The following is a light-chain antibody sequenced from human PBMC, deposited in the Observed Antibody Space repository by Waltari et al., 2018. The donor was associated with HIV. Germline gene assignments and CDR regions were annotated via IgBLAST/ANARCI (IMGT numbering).Light chain of an antibody. V-gene: IGLV1-40*01. CDR2: GNN. CDR3: QSSVTGTIS. CDR1: SPNTGPGYD. J-gene: IGLJ2*01. Sequence: SVLTQPPSVSGAPGQRVTISCTASSPNTGPGYDVHWYQHVPGSAPKLLIYGNNIRPSGVPGRFSGSKSGTSASLAITGLQAEDEADYYCQSSVTGTISFGGGTKLTVL.